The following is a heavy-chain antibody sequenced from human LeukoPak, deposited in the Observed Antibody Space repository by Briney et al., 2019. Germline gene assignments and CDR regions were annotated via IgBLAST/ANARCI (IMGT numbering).Heavy chain of an antibody. Sequence: ASVKVSCKASGYTFTGYYMHWVRQAPGQGLEWMGWINPNSGGTNYAQKFQGRVTMTRDTSISTAYMELSRLRSDDTAVYYCARDHHSSLYYYDSSTDYWGQGTLVTVSS. J-gene: IGHJ4*02. CDR2: INPNSGGT. CDR1: GYTFTGYY. CDR3: ARDHHSSLYYYDSSTDY. V-gene: IGHV1-2*02. D-gene: IGHD3-22*01.